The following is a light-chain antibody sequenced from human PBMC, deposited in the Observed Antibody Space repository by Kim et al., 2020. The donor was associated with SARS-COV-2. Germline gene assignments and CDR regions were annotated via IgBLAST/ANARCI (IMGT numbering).Light chain of an antibody. V-gene: IGKV1-8*01. CDR3: QQYFDYPFT. J-gene: IGKJ3*01. CDR1: QGISSY. CDR2: SAS. Sequence: AIRMTQSPSSLSASTGDRVTITCRANQGISSYLAWYQQKPGTAPKLLIYSASTLHSGVPSRFSGSRSGTYFTLTINCLQSEDFATYYCQQYFDYPFTFGPGTKVDIK.